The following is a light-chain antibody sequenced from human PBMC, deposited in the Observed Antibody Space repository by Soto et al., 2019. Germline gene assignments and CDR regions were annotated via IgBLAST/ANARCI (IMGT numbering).Light chain of an antibody. CDR1: QSISSW. CDR2: KAS. Sequence: DIQMTQSPSTLSASVGDRVTITCRASQSISSWWAWYQPKPGTSPKLLIYKASSLESGVTSRFSGSASGTAFTLNISSLQTDDFATYYCQHYSSFPRTFGQGTNVEIK. J-gene: IGKJ1*01. CDR3: QHYSSFPRT. V-gene: IGKV1-5*03.